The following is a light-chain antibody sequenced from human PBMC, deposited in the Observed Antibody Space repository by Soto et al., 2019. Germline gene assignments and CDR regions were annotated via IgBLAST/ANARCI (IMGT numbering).Light chain of an antibody. CDR2: EVN. J-gene: IGLJ2*01. CDR1: SSDVGGYNS. Sequence: QSALTQPPSASGSPGQSVTISCTGTSSDVGGYNSVSWYQQHPGKAPKLMIYEVNKRPSGVPDRFSGSKYANTASLTVSGLQAEDEADFYCSSYAGNYVVFGGGTKLTVL. CDR3: SSYAGNYVV. V-gene: IGLV2-8*01.